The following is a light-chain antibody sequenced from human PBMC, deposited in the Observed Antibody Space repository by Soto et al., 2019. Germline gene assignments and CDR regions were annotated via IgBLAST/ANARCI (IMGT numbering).Light chain of an antibody. Sequence: QSVLTQPPSVSAAPGQRVTISCSGTTPNIGSNSVSWYLQVPGTVPKLLIYDTNKRPSGIPDRLSGSKSGSSATLDITGLQTGDEADYYCATWDSSLKIGVFGGGTKLTVL. CDR1: TPNIGSNS. J-gene: IGLJ3*02. CDR2: DTN. CDR3: ATWDSSLKIGV. V-gene: IGLV1-51*01.